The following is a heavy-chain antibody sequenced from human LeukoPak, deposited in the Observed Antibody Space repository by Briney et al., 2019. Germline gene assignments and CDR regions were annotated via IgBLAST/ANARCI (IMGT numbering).Heavy chain of an antibody. V-gene: IGHV1-69*05. D-gene: IGHD6-13*01. CDR3: AREEAAAALLFAY. CDR2: IIPIFGTA. CDR1: GGTFSSYA. Sequence: ASVKVSCKASGGTFSSYAISWVRQAPGQGLEWMGRIIPIFGTANSAQKFQGRVTITTDESTSTAYMELSSLRSEDTAVYYCAREEAAAALLFAYWGKGPLFTVSS. J-gene: IGHJ4*02.